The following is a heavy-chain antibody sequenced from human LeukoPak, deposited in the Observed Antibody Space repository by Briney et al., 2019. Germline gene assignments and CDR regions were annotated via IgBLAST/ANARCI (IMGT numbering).Heavy chain of an antibody. J-gene: IGHJ4*02. Sequence: GGSLRLSCAASGFTFSSYSMNWVRQAPGKGLEWVSYISGSSSTIYYADSVKGRFTISRDNAKNSLYLQMNSLRAEDTAVYYCAKVGIQLYYFDYWGQGTLVTVSS. D-gene: IGHD5-18*01. CDR1: GFTFSSYS. V-gene: IGHV3-48*01. CDR3: AKVGIQLYYFDY. CDR2: ISGSSSTI.